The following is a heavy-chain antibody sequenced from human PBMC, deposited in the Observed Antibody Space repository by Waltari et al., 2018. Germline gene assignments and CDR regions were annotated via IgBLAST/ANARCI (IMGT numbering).Heavy chain of an antibody. V-gene: IGHV3-23*03. D-gene: IGHD4-17*01. Sequence: EVQVLESGGGLVRPGGSLRLSCAASGFTFSTYAMNWVRQAPGKGLEWVSIIYRGGNAYYSDSVKGRFTISRDNAKNSLYLQMNSLRVEDTAVYYCARAPYGDYEFDYWGQGTLVTVSS. J-gene: IGHJ4*02. CDR2: IYRGGNA. CDR3: ARAPYGDYEFDY. CDR1: GFTFSTYA.